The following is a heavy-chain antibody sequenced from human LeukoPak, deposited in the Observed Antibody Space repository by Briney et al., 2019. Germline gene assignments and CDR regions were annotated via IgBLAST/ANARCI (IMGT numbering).Heavy chain of an antibody. D-gene: IGHD2-2*01. J-gene: IGHJ3*02. CDR2: IYYSGST. CDR3: ARPGEYCSTTRCSPNDGFHI. CDR1: GGSISSSSYY. Sequence: SETLSLTCTVSGGSISSSSYYWAWIRQPPGKGLEWIGTIYYSGSTYYNPSLKSRVTISVDASKNQFSLKLSSVTAADTAVYYCARPGEYCSTTRCSPNDGFHIWGQGTMVTVSS. V-gene: IGHV4-39*01.